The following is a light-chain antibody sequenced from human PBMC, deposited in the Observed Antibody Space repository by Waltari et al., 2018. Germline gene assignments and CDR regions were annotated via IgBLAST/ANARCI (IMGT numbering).Light chain of an antibody. CDR1: QNVGSQ. J-gene: IGKJ4*01. Sequence: VFTQSPATLSVSPGERAALSCKASQNVGSQLGWYQQRPGQAPRLLIDDVSNRASGVPARFSGSGSGTDFTLTISSLEPEDVAVYYCQQRDSWPLTFGGGTKVEIK. CDR2: DVS. V-gene: IGKV3-11*01. CDR3: QQRDSWPLT.